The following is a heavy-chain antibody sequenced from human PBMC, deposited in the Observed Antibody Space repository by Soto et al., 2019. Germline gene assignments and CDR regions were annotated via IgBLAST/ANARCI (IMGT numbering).Heavy chain of an antibody. J-gene: IGHJ4*02. CDR2: ISYDGSNK. CDR1: GFTFSSYG. CDR3: AKGGYNWNGNGGFDY. V-gene: IGHV3-30*18. D-gene: IGHD1-1*01. Sequence: QVQLVESGGGVVQPGRSLRLSCAASGFTFSSYGMHWVRQAPGKGLEWVAVISYDGSNKYYADSVKGRFTISRDNSKNTLYLQMNSLRAEDTAVYYCAKGGYNWNGNGGFDYWGQGTLVTVSS.